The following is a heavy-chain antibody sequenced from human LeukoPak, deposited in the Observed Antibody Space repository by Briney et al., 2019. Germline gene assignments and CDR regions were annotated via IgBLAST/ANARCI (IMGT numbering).Heavy chain of an antibody. CDR1: GGSFSGYY. V-gene: IGHV4-34*01. CDR3: ARLPGRRITIFGVVHDY. Sequence: LKPSETLSLTCAVYGGSFSGYYWSWIRQPPGKGLEWIGEINHSGSTNYNPSLKSRVTISVDTSKNQFSLKLSSVTAADTAVYYCARLPGRRITIFGVVHDYWCRGTLVTVSS. J-gene: IGHJ4*02. CDR2: INHSGST. D-gene: IGHD3-3*01.